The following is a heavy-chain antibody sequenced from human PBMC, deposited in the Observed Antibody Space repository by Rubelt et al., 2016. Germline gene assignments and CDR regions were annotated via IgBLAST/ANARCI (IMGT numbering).Heavy chain of an antibody. CDR2: IYYSGST. V-gene: IGHV4-39*07. J-gene: IGHJ6*02. CDR1: GGSISSSSYY. D-gene: IGHD1-1*01. CDR3: ARQEIQLFGADGMDV. Sequence: QLQLQESGPGLVKPSETLSLTCTVSGGSISSSSYYCGWIRQPPGNGLEWIGRIYYSGSTYYNPALQSRVTISVDTSKNQFSMKLGSVTAADTAVYYGARQEIQLFGADGMDVWGQGTTVTVSS.